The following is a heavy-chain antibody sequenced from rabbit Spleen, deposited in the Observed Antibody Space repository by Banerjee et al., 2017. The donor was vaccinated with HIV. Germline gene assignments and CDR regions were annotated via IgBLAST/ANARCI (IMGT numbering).Heavy chain of an antibody. CDR1: GFSFNSGYD. V-gene: IGHV1S40*01. CDR3: ARDTGSSFSSYGMDP. J-gene: IGHJ6*02. CDR2: AYAGSSGST. D-gene: IGHD8-1*01. Sequence: QSLEESGGGLVKPGASLTLTCKASGFSFNSGYDMCWVRQAPGKRLEWVACAYAGSSGSTYSATWAKGRFTISKTSSTTVTLQMTSLTAADTATYFCARDTGSSFSSYGMDPWGPGTLVTVS.